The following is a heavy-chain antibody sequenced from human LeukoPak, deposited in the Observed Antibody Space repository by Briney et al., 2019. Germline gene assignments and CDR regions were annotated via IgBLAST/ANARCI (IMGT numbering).Heavy chain of an antibody. J-gene: IGHJ4*02. V-gene: IGHV1-69*06. CDR3: AREGLWFGELLYYFDY. CDR1: GGTFSSYA. CDR2: IIPIFDTA. D-gene: IGHD3-10*01. Sequence: EASVKVSCKASGGTFSSYAISWVRQAPGQGLEWMGGIIPIFDTANYAQKFQGRVTITADKSTSTAYMELSSLRPEDTAVYYCAREGLWFGELLYYFDYWGQGTLVTVSS.